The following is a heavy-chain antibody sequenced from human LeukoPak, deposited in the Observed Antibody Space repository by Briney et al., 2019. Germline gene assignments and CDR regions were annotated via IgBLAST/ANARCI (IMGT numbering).Heavy chain of an antibody. CDR3: ARRLGVADVFDI. Sequence: GESLKISCKGSGYSFTSHWIGWVRQIPGKGLEWMGIIYPGDSDTRNSPSFQGQVTISADKSINTAYLQWSSLKASDSAMYYCARRLGVADVFDIWGQGTMVTVSS. V-gene: IGHV5-51*01. CDR1: GYSFTSHW. J-gene: IGHJ3*02. D-gene: IGHD2-15*01. CDR2: IYPGDSDT.